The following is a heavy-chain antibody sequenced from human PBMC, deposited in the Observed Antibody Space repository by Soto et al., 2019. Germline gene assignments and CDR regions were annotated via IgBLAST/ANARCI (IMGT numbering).Heavy chain of an antibody. V-gene: IGHV1-2*02. CDR1: GYSFTAFY. J-gene: IGHJ6*03. CDR3: ARSNSIRPYFYNMDG. D-gene: IGHD2-21*01. Sequence: QVQLVQSGAEVEKPGASVKVSCKAAGYSFTAFYIHWVRQARGQGFEWLGWINPNSGGTYYSQKFRARATLTRDTSISTAYMELTGLSSDDTAVYYCARSNSIRPYFYNMDGWGQGTTVTVAS. CDR2: INPNSGGT.